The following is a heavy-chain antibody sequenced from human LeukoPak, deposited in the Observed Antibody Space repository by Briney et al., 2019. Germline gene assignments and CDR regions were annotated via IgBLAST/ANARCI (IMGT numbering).Heavy chain of an antibody. Sequence: SVKVSCKVSGYTLTELSMHWVRQAPGKGLEWMGGIIPIFGTANYAQKFQGRVTITTDESTSTAYMELSSLRSEDTAVYYCARVPGIAAAGYPGWFDPWGQGTLVTVPS. CDR3: ARVPGIAAAGYPGWFDP. CDR1: GYTLTELS. D-gene: IGHD6-13*01. V-gene: IGHV1-69*05. CDR2: IIPIFGTA. J-gene: IGHJ5*02.